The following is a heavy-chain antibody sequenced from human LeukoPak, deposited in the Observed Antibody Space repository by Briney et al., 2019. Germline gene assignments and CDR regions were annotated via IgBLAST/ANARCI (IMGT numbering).Heavy chain of an antibody. CDR3: ARWSYSSGWYYFDY. D-gene: IGHD6-19*01. J-gene: IGHJ4*02. CDR2: ISAFNGNA. Sequence: ASVTVSCKASGYIFTTYAITWVRQAPGQGLEWMGGISAFNGNADYAQKFQGRVTLTTDTSTRTAYMELRSLRSDDTAVYYCARWSYSSGWYYFDYWGQGTLVTVSS. CDR1: GYIFTTYA. V-gene: IGHV1-18*01.